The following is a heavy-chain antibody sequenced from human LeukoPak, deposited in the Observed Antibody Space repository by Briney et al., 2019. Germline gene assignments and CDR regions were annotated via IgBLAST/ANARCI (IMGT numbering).Heavy chain of an antibody. J-gene: IGHJ4*02. CDR2: IKQDGSEK. CDR3: ASSSTPRRPFDY. D-gene: IGHD2-2*01. CDR1: GFTFSSFA. Sequence: GGSLRLSCAASGFTFSSFAMTWVRQAPGKGLEWVANIKQDGSEKYYVDSVKGRFTISRDNAKNSLYLQMNSLRAEDTAVYYCASSSTPRRPFDYWGQGTLVTVSS. V-gene: IGHV3-7*01.